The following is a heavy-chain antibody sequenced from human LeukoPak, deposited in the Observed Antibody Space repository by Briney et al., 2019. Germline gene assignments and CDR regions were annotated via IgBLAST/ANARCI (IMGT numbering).Heavy chain of an antibody. CDR1: GGSISSGSYY. J-gene: IGHJ6*03. V-gene: IGHV4-61*02. D-gene: IGHD5-12*01. CDR3: ARGEGGGYDTVYYYYYMDV. Sequence: SETLSLTCTVSGGSISSGSYYWSWIRQPAGKGLEWIGRIYTSGSTNYNPSLKSRVTISVDTSKNQFSLKLSSVTAADTAVYYCARGEGGGYDTVYYYYYMDVWGKGTTVTISS. CDR2: IYTSGST.